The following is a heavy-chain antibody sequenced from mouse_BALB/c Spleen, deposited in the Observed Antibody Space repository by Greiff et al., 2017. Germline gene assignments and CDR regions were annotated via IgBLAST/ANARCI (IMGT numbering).Heavy chain of an antibody. Sequence: QVQLQQSGAELARPGASVKLSCKASGYTFTDYYINWVKQRTGQGLEWIGEIYPGSGNTYYNEKFKGKATLTADKSSSTAYMQLSSLTSEDSAVYFCARGGSKAMDYWGQGTSVTVS. CDR3: ARGGSKAMDY. CDR1: GYTFTDYY. D-gene: IGHD1-1*01. CDR2: IYPGSGNT. V-gene: IGHV1-77*01. J-gene: IGHJ4*01.